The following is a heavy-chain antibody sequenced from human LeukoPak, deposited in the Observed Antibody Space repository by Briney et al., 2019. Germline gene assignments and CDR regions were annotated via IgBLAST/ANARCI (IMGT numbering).Heavy chain of an antibody. CDR3: ARMGRDGVADV. Sequence: PSQTLSLTCTVSGGSISSGGYYWSWIRQPPGKGLEWIGYIYHSGSTYYNPSLKSRVTISVDTSKNQFSLKLSSVTAADTAVYYCARMGRDGVADVWGKGTTVTVSS. CDR1: GGSISSGGYY. V-gene: IGHV4-30-2*01. D-gene: IGHD3-3*01. J-gene: IGHJ6*04. CDR2: IYHSGST.